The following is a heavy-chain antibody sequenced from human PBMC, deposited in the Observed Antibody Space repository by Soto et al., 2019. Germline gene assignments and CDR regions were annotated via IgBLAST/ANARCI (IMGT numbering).Heavy chain of an antibody. CDR1: GFTFSSYA. CDR2: ISYDGSNK. V-gene: IGHV3-30-3*01. Sequence: QVQLVESGGGVVQPGRSLRLSCAASGFTFSSYAMHWVRQAPGKGLEWVAVISYDGSNKYYADSVKGRFTISRDNSKNTLYLQMNSLRAEDTAVYYCARGRVEMATVNFDYWGQGTLVTVSS. J-gene: IGHJ4*02. CDR3: ARGRVEMATVNFDY. D-gene: IGHD4-4*01.